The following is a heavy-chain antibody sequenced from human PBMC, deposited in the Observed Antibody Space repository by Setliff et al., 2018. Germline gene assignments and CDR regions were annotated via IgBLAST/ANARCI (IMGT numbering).Heavy chain of an antibody. CDR2: INPSSGRT. J-gene: IGHJ3*02. D-gene: IGHD3-22*01. CDR1: GYTFTSHY. V-gene: IGHV1-46*01. Sequence: ASVKVSCKASGYTFTSHYMHWVRQAPGPGLEWMGTINPSSGRTSYAQKFQGRVTMTRDTSTSTVYMDVSSLRSEDTAVYYCARDVFPYHYEGAFDIWGQGTMVTVSS. CDR3: ARDVFPYHYEGAFDI.